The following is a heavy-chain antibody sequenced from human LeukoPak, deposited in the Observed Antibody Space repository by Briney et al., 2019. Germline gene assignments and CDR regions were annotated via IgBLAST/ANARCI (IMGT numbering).Heavy chain of an antibody. Sequence: SETLSLTCTVSGDSISSYYWSWIRQPPGKGLEWIGYIYYSGSTNYNPSLKSRVTISVDTSKNQFSLKLSSVTAADTAVYYCASTSPYYFDYWGQGTLVTVSS. CDR1: GDSISSYY. J-gene: IGHJ4*02. CDR3: ASTSPYYFDY. CDR2: IYYSGST. D-gene: IGHD2-2*01. V-gene: IGHV4-59*01.